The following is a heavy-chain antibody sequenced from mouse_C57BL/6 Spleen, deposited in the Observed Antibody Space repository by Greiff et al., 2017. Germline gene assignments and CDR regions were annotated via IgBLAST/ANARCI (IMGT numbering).Heavy chain of an antibody. J-gene: IGHJ1*03. CDR2: INPSTGGT. D-gene: IGHD1-1*01. V-gene: IGHV1-42*01. CDR1: FYSFTFYY. CDR3: AREGPLLLRRDFDV. Sequence: EVKLMESATSLFPPLAASHISFNSSFYSFTFYYMNWVKQSPEKSLEWIGEINPSTGGTTYNQKFKAKATLTVDKSSSTAYMQLKRLTSEASAVYYCAREGPLLLRRDFDVWGTGTTVTVSS.